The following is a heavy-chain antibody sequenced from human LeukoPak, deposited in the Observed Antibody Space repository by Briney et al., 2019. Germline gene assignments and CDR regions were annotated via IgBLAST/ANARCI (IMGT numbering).Heavy chain of an antibody. Sequence: ASVKVSCKASGYTFSDYYMHWVRRAPGQGLEWMGWINPNGGGTNYAQKFQGRVTMTRDTSISTAYMELSRLRSDDTAVYYCARGYPLSTTAAGTYFQHWGQGTLVTVSS. V-gene: IGHV1-2*02. CDR3: ARGYPLSTTAAGTYFQH. J-gene: IGHJ1*01. CDR2: INPNGGGT. CDR1: GYTFSDYY. D-gene: IGHD6-13*01.